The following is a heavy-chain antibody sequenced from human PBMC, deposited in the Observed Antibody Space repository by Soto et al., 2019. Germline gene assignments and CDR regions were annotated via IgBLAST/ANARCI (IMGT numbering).Heavy chain of an antibody. CDR3: ASQDYYASSMGDPYYYYYGRDV. Sequence: PEGSLRLSCAASGFTFSSYAMHWVRQAPGKGLEWVAVISYDGSNKYYADSVKGRFTISRDNSKNTLYLQMNSLRAEDTAVYYCASQDYYASSMGDPYYYYYGRDVWGQGTTVTV. V-gene: IGHV3-30-3*01. CDR1: GFTFSSYA. CDR2: ISYDGSNK. D-gene: IGHD3-22*01. J-gene: IGHJ6*02.